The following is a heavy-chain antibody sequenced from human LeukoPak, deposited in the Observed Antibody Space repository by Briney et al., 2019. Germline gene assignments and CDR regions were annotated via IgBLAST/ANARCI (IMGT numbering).Heavy chain of an antibody. CDR3: ATGLGYCSGTSCYEYFYYYYYGMDV. V-gene: IGHV1-8*01. D-gene: IGHD2-2*01. J-gene: IGHJ6*02. CDR1: GYTFTSYD. Sequence: ASVKVSCKASGYTFTSYDINWVRQATGQGLEWMGWMNPNSGNTGYAQKFQGRVTMTRNTSISTAYMELSSLRSEDTAVYYCATGLGYCSGTSCYEYFYYYYYGMDVWGQGTTVTVSS. CDR2: MNPNSGNT.